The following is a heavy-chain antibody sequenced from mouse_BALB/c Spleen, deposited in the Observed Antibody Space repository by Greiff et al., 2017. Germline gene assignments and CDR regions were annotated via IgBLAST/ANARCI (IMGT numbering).Heavy chain of an antibody. CDR1: GFTFSSFG. Sequence: EVQVVESGGGLVKPGGSLKLSCAASGFTFSSFGMHWVRQAPEKGLEWVAYISSGSSTIYYADTVKGRFTISRDNPKNTLFLQMTSLRSEDTAMYYCARTPVYYDYDYFDYWGQGTTLTVSS. V-gene: IGHV5-17*02. D-gene: IGHD2-4*01. J-gene: IGHJ2*01. CDR3: ARTPVYYDYDYFDY. CDR2: ISSGSSTI.